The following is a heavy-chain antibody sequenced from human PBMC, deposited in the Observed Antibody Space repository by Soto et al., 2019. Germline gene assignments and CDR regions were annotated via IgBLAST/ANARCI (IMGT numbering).Heavy chain of an antibody. D-gene: IGHD6-19*01. J-gene: IGHJ4*02. CDR2: VSGYNGNT. V-gene: IGHV1-18*04. CDR3: ARDEGSHGFDS. CDR1: GYTFTNYG. Sequence: QVQLLVQSESEVKKPGASVKVSWQASGYTFTNYGISWVRQAPGQGLEWMGWVSGYNGNTNYAQKLRGRVTMTTDTSTSTAYMELRTLRSDDTAVYYCARDEGSHGFDSWGQGTLVTVSS.